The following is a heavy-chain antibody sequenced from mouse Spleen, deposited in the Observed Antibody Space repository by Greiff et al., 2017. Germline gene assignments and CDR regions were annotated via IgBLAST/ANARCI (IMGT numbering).Heavy chain of an antibody. CDR1: GYTFTSYW. CDR2: IYPGSGST. Sequence: QVQLKQSGAELVKPGASVKMSCKASGYTFTSYWITWVKQRPGQGLEWIGDIYPGSGSTNYNEKFKSKATLTVDTSSSTAYMQLSSLTSEDSAVYYCARVRAYYSNYAMDYWGQGTSVTVSS. D-gene: IGHD2-5*01. J-gene: IGHJ4*01. V-gene: IGHV1-55*01. CDR3: ARVRAYYSNYAMDY.